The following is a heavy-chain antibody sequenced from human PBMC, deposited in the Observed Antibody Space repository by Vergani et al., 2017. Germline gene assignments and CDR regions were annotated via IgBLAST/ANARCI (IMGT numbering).Heavy chain of an antibody. Sequence: EVQLVESGGGLVQPGGSLRLSCAASGFTFSSYSMNWVRQAPGKGLEWVSYISSSSSTIYYADSVKGRFTISRDNAKNSLYLQMNSLRAEDTAVYYCARVADYDFWSGYYTRGYYYYYGMDVWGQGTTVTVSS. CDR2: ISSSSSTI. V-gene: IGHV3-48*01. D-gene: IGHD3-3*01. J-gene: IGHJ6*02. CDR3: ARVADYDFWSGYYTRGYYYYYGMDV. CDR1: GFTFSSYS.